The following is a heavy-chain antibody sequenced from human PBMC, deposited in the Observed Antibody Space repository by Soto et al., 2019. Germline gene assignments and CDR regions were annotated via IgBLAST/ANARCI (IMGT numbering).Heavy chain of an antibody. D-gene: IGHD2-8*01. Sequence: PGGSLRLSCEASGFLFSSYAMNWVRQAPGKGLEWVGRIKSKTDGGTSDYAAPVKGRFTISRDDSKDTLYLQMNTLKNEDTAVYYCAANGLDIWGQGTMVTVSS. V-gene: IGHV3-15*07. J-gene: IGHJ3*02. CDR1: GFLFSSYA. CDR3: AANGLDI. CDR2: IKSKTDGGTS.